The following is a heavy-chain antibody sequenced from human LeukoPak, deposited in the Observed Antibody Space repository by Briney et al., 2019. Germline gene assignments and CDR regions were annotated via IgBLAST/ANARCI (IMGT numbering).Heavy chain of an antibody. V-gene: IGHV3-64*01. CDR3: ARGGLHYYDSSGFFGYYGMDV. CDR2: ISSNGGST. CDR1: GFTFSSYA. J-gene: IGHJ6*02. D-gene: IGHD3-22*01. Sequence: GGSLRLSCAASGFTFSSYAMPWVRQAPGKGLEYVSAISSNGGSTYYANSVEGRFTISRDNSKNTLYLQMGSLRAEDMAVYYCARGGLHYYDSSGFFGYYGMDVWGQGTTVTVSS.